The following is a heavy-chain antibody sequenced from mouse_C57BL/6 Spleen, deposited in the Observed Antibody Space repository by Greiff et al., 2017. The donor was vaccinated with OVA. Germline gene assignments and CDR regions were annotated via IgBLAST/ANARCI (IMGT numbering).Heavy chain of an antibody. Sequence: QVQLQQPGAELVMPGASVKLSCKASGYTFTSYWMHWVKQRPGQGLEWIGEIDPSDSYTNYNQKFKGKSTLTVDKSSSTAYMQLSSLTSEDSAVYYCARDYGSSSAWFAYWGQGTLVTVSA. CDR1: GYTFTSYW. J-gene: IGHJ3*01. CDR2: IDPSDSYT. CDR3: ARDYGSSSAWFAY. D-gene: IGHD1-1*01. V-gene: IGHV1-69*01.